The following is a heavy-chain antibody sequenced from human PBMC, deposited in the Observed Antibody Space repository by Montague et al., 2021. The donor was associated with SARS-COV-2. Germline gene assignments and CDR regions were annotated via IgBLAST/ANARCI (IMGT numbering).Heavy chain of an antibody. V-gene: IGHV4-34*01. Sequence: SETLSLTCAVYGGSFSGYYWSWIRQPQGKGLEWIGEINHRGSTNYNQSLTSRVIISVDMSKNQFSLKLRSVTAADTAVYYCARGTGPRSITLFGVIISGHVFGIWGQGTMVTVSS. CDR1: GGSFSGYY. D-gene: IGHD3-3*01. CDR2: INHRGST. CDR3: ARGTGPRSITLFGVIISGHVFGI. J-gene: IGHJ3*02.